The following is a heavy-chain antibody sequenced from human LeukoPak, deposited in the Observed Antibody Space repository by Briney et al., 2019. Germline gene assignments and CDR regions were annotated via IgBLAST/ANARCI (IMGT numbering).Heavy chain of an antibody. J-gene: IGHJ4*02. CDR1: GYTFTSYY. CDR3: ARGVYNWNYFYGYYFDY. V-gene: IGHV1-46*01. CDR2: INPSGGST. D-gene: IGHD1-7*01. Sequence: ASVKVSCKASGYTFTSYYMHWVRQAPGQGLEWMGIINPSGGSTSYAQKFQGRVTMTRDMSTSTVYMELSSLRSEDTAVYYCARGVYNWNYFYGYYFDYWGQGTLVTVSS.